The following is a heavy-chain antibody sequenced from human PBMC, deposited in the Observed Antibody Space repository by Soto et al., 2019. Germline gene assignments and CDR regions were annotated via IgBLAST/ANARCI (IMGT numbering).Heavy chain of an antibody. Sequence: SETLSLTCAVYGGSFIGYYCICIRHPPVKGLEWIGEINHSGSTNYNPSLKSRVTISVDTSKNQFSLKLSSVTAADTAVYYCARADGGDSGSWDAFDIWGQGTMVTVSS. J-gene: IGHJ3*02. D-gene: IGHD1-26*01. V-gene: IGHV4-34*01. CDR3: ARADGGDSGSWDAFDI. CDR1: GGSFIGYY. CDR2: INHSGST.